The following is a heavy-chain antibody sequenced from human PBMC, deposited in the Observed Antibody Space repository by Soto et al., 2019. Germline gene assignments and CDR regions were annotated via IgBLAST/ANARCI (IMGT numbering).Heavy chain of an antibody. CDR3: ARQTSFGGYCSSTSCYAPRLNWFDP. J-gene: IGHJ5*02. V-gene: IGHV4-39*01. CDR1: GGSISSSSYY. Sequence: PSETLSLTCTVSGGSISSSSYYWGWIRQPPGKGLEWIGRIYYSGSTYYNPSLKSRVTISVDTSKNQFSLKLSSVTAADTAVYYCARQTSFGGYCSSTSCYAPRLNWFDPWGQGTLVTVSS. D-gene: IGHD2-2*01. CDR2: IYYSGST.